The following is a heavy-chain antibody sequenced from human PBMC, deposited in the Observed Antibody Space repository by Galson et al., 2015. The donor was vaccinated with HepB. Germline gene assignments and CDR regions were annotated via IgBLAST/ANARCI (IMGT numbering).Heavy chain of an antibody. CDR2: IYGGGTK. V-gene: IGHV3-53*01. D-gene: IGHD1-26*01. CDR1: GFIVSANY. Sequence: SLRLSCAASGFIVSANYMTWVRQAPGEGLEWVSVIYGGGTKYYADSVKGRFTISRDSSKKTLYLKMNSLRTDDTAVYYCGTSGSYGGKHDWGQGTLVTVSS. CDR3: GTSGSYGGKHD. J-gene: IGHJ4*02.